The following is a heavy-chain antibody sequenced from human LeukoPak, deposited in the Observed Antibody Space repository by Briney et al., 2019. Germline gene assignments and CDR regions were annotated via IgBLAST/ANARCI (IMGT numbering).Heavy chain of an antibody. J-gene: IGHJ3*02. Sequence: PGGSLRLSCAASGFIFSNYWMNWVRQAPGEGLEWVANIKQDGSEKYYVDSVKGRFTISRDNAKNSLYLQTNSLRAEDTAVYYCARSKLARGAFDIRGQGTMVTVS. CDR2: IKQDGSEK. D-gene: IGHD1-1*01. CDR1: GFIFSNYW. CDR3: ARSKLARGAFDI. V-gene: IGHV3-7*01.